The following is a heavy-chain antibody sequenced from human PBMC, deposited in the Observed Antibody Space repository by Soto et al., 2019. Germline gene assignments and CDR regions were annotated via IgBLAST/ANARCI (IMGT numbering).Heavy chain of an antibody. CDR2: IWFDGDYK. CDR3: ARDEGRTPLYY. J-gene: IGHJ4*02. Sequence: QVQLVESGGAVVQPGRSLRLSCAASGFTFSNYGIHWVRQAPGKGLEWVAVIWFDGDYKYYADSVKGRFTISRDNSKNTLYLQMNSLRVEDTAVYYCARDEGRTPLYYWGQGTLVTVSS. V-gene: IGHV3-33*01. CDR1: GFTFSNYG. D-gene: IGHD1-7*01.